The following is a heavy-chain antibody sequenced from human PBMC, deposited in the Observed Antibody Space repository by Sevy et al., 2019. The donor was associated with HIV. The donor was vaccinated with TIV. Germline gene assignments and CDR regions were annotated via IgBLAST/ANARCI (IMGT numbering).Heavy chain of an antibody. CDR1: GGSISYTTYY. J-gene: IGHJ5*02. Sequence: SETLSLTCTVSGGSISYTTYYWGWVRQPPGKGLEWIGGIDYSGSTYYGPPLRSRVTMSVDTSKNQFSLKLTSVTAADTAVYYCASPRYFFGSGSYFSNWFDPWGQGTLVTVSS. V-gene: IGHV4-39*01. D-gene: IGHD3-10*01. CDR3: ASPRYFFGSGSYFSNWFDP. CDR2: IDYSGST.